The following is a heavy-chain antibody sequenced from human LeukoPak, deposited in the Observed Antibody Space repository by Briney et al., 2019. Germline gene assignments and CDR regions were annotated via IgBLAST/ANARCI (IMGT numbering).Heavy chain of an antibody. Sequence: GASVTVSCKASGYTFTDYYIHWMRQAPGQGPEWMGWIYPKSGGTNSAQKFQGRVTLTRDTSISTTYMELTGLRSDDTAVYYCARIAGSGSLNWFDPWGQGTLVTVSS. J-gene: IGHJ5*02. CDR3: ARIAGSGSLNWFDP. CDR2: IYPKSGGT. CDR1: GYTFTDYY. V-gene: IGHV1-2*02. D-gene: IGHD3-10*01.